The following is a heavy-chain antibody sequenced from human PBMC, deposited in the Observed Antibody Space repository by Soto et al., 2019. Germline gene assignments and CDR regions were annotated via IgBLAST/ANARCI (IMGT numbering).Heavy chain of an antibody. Sequence: PGGSLRLSCRASGFSFGEHEMSWFRQAPGKGLEWVGFIRRKAYGGATEYAASVKGRFTISRDDSKSIASLQMTSLKTEDTAVYYCTRGKGSYDSRVDYWGQGTLVTVSS. J-gene: IGHJ4*02. CDR2: IRRKAYGGAT. CDR1: GFSFGEHE. V-gene: IGHV3-49*03. CDR3: TRGKGSYDSRVDY. D-gene: IGHD3-22*01.